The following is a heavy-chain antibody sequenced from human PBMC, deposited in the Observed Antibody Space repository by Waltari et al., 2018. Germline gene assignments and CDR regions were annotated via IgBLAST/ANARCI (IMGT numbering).Heavy chain of an antibody. CDR2: IYHSGST. Sequence: QVRLQESGPGLVKPSETLSLTCSVSDFSISSGYYRAWIRQPPGKGLEWIASIYHSGSTYYNPSLKSRVTIFVDTSKTQFSLKLTSVTAADTAVYFCARAPSTYSSSWYRVGFDYWGQGTLVTVSS. CDR3: ARAPSTYSSSWYRVGFDY. CDR1: DFSISSGYY. J-gene: IGHJ4*02. D-gene: IGHD6-13*01. V-gene: IGHV4-38-2*02.